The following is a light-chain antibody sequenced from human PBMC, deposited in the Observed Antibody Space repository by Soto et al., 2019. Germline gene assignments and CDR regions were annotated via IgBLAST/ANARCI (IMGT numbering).Light chain of an antibody. CDR1: QSVSSN. J-gene: IGKJ1*01. Sequence: EIVMTQSPGALSVSPGERATLSCRASQSVSSNLAWYQQKPGQAPRFLIYGASTRATGIPARFSGSGSGTEFTLTISSLQSEDCAVYYCQQYNNWPWTFGQGTKVDI. V-gene: IGKV3-15*01. CDR2: GAS. CDR3: QQYNNWPWT.